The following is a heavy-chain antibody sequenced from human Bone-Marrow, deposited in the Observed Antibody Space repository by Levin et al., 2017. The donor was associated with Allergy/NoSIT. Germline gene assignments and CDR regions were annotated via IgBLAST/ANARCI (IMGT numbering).Heavy chain of an antibody. J-gene: IGHJ4*02. CDR1: GFTFEDYA. D-gene: IGHD3-22*01. CDR3: AKSLGNRHYYDSSGLDS. Sequence: AGGSLRLSCEASGFTFEDYAMHWVRKSPGKGLEWVSGISWNSGTTGYADSVWGRFTISRDTAKKTLFLQMESLSPDDTAVYYCAKSLGNRHYYDSSGLDSWGRGTLVTVSS. V-gene: IGHV3-9*01. CDR2: ISWNSGTT.